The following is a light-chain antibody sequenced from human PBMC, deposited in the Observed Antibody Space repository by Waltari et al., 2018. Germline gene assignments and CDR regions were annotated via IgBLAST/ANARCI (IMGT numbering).Light chain of an antibody. J-gene: IGKJ5*01. CDR2: WAS. V-gene: IGKV4-1*01. Sequence: DIVLTQSPDSLAVSLGERATINCKSSQSVLYSSTNKNYLAWYQQKPGQPPKLLIYWASTRESGVPDRFSGSGSGADFTLTISSLQAEDVAVHYCQQYYSTPPITFGQGTRLEIK. CDR1: QSVLYSSTNKNY. CDR3: QQYYSTPPIT.